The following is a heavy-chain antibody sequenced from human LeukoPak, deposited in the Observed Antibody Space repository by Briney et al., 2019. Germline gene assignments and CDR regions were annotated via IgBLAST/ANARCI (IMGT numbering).Heavy chain of an antibody. Sequence: PGRSLRLSCAASGFTFSSYSMNWVRQAPGKGLEWVSYISSSSTIYYADSVKGRFTISRDNAKNSLYLQMNSLRAEDTAVYYCASWGDSGWYLLGYWGQGTLVTVSS. V-gene: IGHV3-48*01. D-gene: IGHD6-19*01. CDR2: ISSSSTI. CDR3: ASWGDSGWYLLGY. J-gene: IGHJ4*02. CDR1: GFTFSSYS.